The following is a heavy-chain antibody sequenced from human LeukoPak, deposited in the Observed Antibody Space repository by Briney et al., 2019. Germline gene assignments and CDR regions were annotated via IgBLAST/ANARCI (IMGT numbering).Heavy chain of an antibody. CDR1: GLTFSSYR. D-gene: IGHD3-16*01. CDR3: ARSGGGMDDY. CDR2: ISSSGNYI. Sequence: GGSLRLSCAASGLTFSSYRMNWVRQAPGKGLEWVSSISSSGNYIYYADSVKGRFTISRDNAKNSLYLQMNSLRAEDTAVYYCARSGGGMDDYWGQGTLVTVFS. J-gene: IGHJ4*02. V-gene: IGHV3-21*01.